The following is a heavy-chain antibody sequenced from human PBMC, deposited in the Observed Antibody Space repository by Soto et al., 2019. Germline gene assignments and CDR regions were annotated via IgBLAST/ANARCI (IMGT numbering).Heavy chain of an antibody. CDR2: ISWNSGSI. V-gene: IGHV3-9*01. J-gene: IGHJ6*02. CDR3: AKDIFKRYYYDSSGYYRDYYYYGMDV. CDR1: GFTFDDYA. D-gene: IGHD3-22*01. Sequence: EVQLVESGGGLVQPGRSLRLSCAASGFTFDDYAMHWVRQAPGKGLEWVSGISWNSGSIGYADSVKGRFTISRDNAKNSLYLQMNSLRAEDTALYYCAKDIFKRYYYDSSGYYRDYYYYGMDVWGQGTTVTVSS.